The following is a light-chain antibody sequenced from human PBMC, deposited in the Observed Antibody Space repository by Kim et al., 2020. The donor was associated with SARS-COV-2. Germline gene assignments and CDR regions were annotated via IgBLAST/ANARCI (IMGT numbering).Light chain of an antibody. CDR2: GAS. Sequence: SPGQGAPPSCTASHSATTILAWYQQKPGQAPRLLIYGASIRASGIPARFSGSGSGTDFTLTIRSLQSEDSAVYSCQEYNTWPTLSFGGGTPVEIK. CDR1: HSATTI. V-gene: IGKV3D-15*01. CDR3: QEYNTWPTLS. J-gene: IGKJ4*01.